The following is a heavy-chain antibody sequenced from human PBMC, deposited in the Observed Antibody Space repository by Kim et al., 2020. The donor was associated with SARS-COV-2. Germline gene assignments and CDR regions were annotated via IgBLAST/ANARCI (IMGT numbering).Heavy chain of an antibody. CDR1: GFTFSYYN. V-gene: IGHV3-30*02. CDR2: IKYDGSNK. Sequence: GGSLRLSCAASGFTFSYYNMHWVRQAPGKGLEWVASIKYDGSNKYYGDSVKGRSTTSRDTSNDLLYLEMNSLRAEDAAVYYCAKGLEFSFGEVCYDAMDV. J-gene: IGHJ6*01. CDR3: AKGLEFSFGEVCYDAMDV. D-gene: IGHD3-16*01.